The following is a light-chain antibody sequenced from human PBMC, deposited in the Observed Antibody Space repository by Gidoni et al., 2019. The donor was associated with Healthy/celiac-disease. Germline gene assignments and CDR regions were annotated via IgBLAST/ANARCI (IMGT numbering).Light chain of an antibody. CDR2: DAS. V-gene: IGKV3-11*01. J-gene: IGKJ3*01. Sequence: LLFTQSPATLSLSPGERATLSCIASQSGSSYLAWYQQKPGQAPSLLIYDASNRATGIPAWFSGSGCGTEFTITISSREPEDVAVYYCQQRSNWTSITFGPGTKVEIK. CDR1: QSGSSY. CDR3: QQRSNWTSIT.